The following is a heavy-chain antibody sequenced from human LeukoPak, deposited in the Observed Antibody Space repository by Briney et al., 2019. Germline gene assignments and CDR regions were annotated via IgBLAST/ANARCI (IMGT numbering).Heavy chain of an antibody. CDR1: GFTFRDYY. Sequence: PGGSLRLSCAASGFTFRDYYMNWIRQAPGKGLEWIGEINHSGSTNYNPSLKSRVTISVDTSKNQFSLKLSSVTAADTAVYYCYSSGWPYDYYYYYYMDVWGKGTTVTVSS. J-gene: IGHJ6*03. CDR2: INHSGST. D-gene: IGHD6-19*01. CDR3: YSSGWPYDYYYYYYMDV. V-gene: IGHV4-34*03.